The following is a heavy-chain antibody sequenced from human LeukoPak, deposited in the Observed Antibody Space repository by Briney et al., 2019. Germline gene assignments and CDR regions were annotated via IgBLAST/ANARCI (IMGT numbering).Heavy chain of an antibody. CDR2: INHSGST. CDR3: ASVQYSSSRPLDY. CDR1: GGSFSGYY. D-gene: IGHD6-6*01. Sequence: PSETLSLTCAVYGGSFSGYYWSWIRQPPGKGLEWIGEINHSGSTNYNPSLKSRVTISVDTSKNQFSLKLSSVTAADTAVYYCASVQYSSSRPLDYWGQGTLVTVSS. J-gene: IGHJ4*02. V-gene: IGHV4-34*01.